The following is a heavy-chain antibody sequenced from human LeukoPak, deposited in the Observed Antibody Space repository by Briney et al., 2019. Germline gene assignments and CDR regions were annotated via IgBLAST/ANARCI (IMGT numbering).Heavy chain of an antibody. V-gene: IGHV4-59*08. CDR1: GGSIRSYY. Sequence: SETLSLTCTVSGGSIRSYYWSWIRQPPGKGLQWIGYIYYSGSTKYNPSLKSRVTISVDTSKNQFSLRLSSVTAADTSVYYCAREITGTTWAFDIWGQGTLVTVSS. J-gene: IGHJ3*02. D-gene: IGHD1-7*01. CDR2: IYYSGST. CDR3: AREITGTTWAFDI.